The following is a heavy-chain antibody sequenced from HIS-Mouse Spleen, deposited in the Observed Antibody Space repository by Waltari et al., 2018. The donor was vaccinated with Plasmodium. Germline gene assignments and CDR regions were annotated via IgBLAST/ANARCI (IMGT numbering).Heavy chain of an antibody. J-gene: IGHJ4*02. D-gene: IGHD3-16*01. V-gene: IGHV3-30*18. CDR3: AKAQGVINFDY. CDR2: ISYDGSNK. Sequence: QVHLVASGGGVVQPGRSLRRSCAASGFPFSRSGMHWVRQAPGKGLEWVAVISYDGSNKYYADSVKGRFTISRDNSKNTLYLQMNSLRAEDTAVYYCAKAQGVINFDYWGQGTLVTVSS. CDR1: GFPFSRSG.